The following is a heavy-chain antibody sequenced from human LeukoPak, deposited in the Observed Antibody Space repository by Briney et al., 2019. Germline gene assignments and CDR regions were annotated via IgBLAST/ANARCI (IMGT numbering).Heavy chain of an antibody. V-gene: IGHV4-39*07. CDR3: ARVRRDGYTLTHDAFDI. Sequence: SETLSLTCTVSGGSISSSSYYWGWIRQPPGKGLEWIGSIYYSGSTYYNPSLKSRVTISVDTSKNQFSLKLSSVTAADTAVYYCARVRRDGYTLTHDAFDIWGQGTMVTVSS. D-gene: IGHD5-24*01. CDR1: GGSISSSSYY. J-gene: IGHJ3*02. CDR2: IYYSGST.